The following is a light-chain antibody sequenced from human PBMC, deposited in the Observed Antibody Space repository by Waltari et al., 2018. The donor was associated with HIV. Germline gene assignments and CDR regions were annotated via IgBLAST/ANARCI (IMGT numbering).Light chain of an antibody. J-gene: IGLJ2*01. Sequence: QSALTQPASVSGSPGQSLTISCTGTRSDVGSYNLVSWYQQHPGKAPKLRIYEGSKRPSGVSNRCSGSKSGSTASLTISGLQAEDEAGYYCCSYAGSSPVLFGGGTKLTVL. V-gene: IGLV2-23*01. CDR2: EGS. CDR3: CSYAGSSPVL. CDR1: RSDVGSYNL.